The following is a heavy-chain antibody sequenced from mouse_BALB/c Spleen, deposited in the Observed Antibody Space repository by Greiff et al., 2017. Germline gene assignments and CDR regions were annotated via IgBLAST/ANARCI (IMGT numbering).Heavy chain of an antibody. V-gene: IGHV5-17*02. J-gene: IGHJ3*01. D-gene: IGHD2-1*01. CDR2: ISSGSSTI. CDR1: GFTFSSFG. CDR3: ARSLYYGNHWFAY. Sequence: EVKLVESGGGLVQPGGSRKLSCAASGFTFSSFGMHWVRQAPEKGLEWVAYISSGSSTIYYADTVKGRFTISRDNPKNTLFLQMTSLRSEDTAMYYCARSLYYGNHWFAYWGQGTLVTVSA.